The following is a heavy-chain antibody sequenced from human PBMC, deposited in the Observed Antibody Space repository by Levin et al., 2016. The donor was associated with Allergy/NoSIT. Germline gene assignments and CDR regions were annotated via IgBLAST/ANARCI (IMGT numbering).Heavy chain of an antibody. Sequence: WIRQPPGKGLEWVSAISGSGVSTYYADSVKGRATISRDNFKSTLYLQLNSLRAEDTAVYYCAKDRLVCSSTSCYAIYRNYGLDVWGHGTTVTVSS. J-gene: IGHJ6*02. CDR3: AKDRLVCSSTSCYAIYRNYGLDV. D-gene: IGHD2-2*01. CDR2: ISGSGVST. V-gene: IGHV3-23*01.